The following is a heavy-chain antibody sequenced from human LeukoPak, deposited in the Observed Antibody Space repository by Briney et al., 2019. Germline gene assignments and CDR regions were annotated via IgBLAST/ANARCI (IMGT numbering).Heavy chain of an antibody. CDR2: IIPILGIA. Sequence: SVKVSCKASGGTFSSYAISWVRQAPGQGLEWMGRIIPILGIANYAQTFQGRVTFNADKSTSTAYMDLSSLTSEDPPVYYCASEGYDIWTGYPTYWVQGTLVTVSS. V-gene: IGHV1-69*04. D-gene: IGHD3-9*01. CDR1: GGTFSSYA. J-gene: IGHJ4*02. CDR3: ASEGYDIWTGYPTY.